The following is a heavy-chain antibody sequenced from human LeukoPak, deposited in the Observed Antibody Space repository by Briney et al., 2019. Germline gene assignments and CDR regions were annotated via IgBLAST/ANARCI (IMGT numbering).Heavy chain of an antibody. D-gene: IGHD6-13*01. CDR2: IYYSGST. CDR3: AVSPGGGQQLVYFDY. V-gene: IGHV4-31*03. Sequence: SETLSLTCTVSGGSISSGGYYWSWIRQHPGKGLEWIGYIYYSGSTYYNPSLKSRVTISVDTSKNQFSLKLSSVTAADTAVYYCAVSPGGGQQLVYFDYWGQGTLVTVSS. J-gene: IGHJ4*02. CDR1: GGSISSGGYY.